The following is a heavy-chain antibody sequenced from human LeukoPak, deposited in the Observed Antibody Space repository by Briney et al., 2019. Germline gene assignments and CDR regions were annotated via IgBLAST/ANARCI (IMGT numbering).Heavy chain of an antibody. Sequence: SQTLSLTCAISGDSVSSKNSAWNWIRQSPSRGLEWLGRTYYRSKWSKDYAVSVRSRITINPDTSKNQFSLQLNSVTPEDTALYCCARDLNGDFSLDSWGQGTLVTVSS. CDR1: GDSVSSKNSA. D-gene: IGHD4-17*01. CDR2: TYYRSKWSK. J-gene: IGHJ4*02. CDR3: ARDLNGDFSLDS. V-gene: IGHV6-1*01.